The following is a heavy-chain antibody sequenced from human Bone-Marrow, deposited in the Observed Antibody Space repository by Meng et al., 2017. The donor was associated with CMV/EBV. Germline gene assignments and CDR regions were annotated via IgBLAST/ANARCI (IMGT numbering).Heavy chain of an antibody. D-gene: IGHD6-13*01. V-gene: IGHV4-34*01. CDR3: ARRTIAAAGNFDL. CDR2: INHSGST. Sequence: SETLSLTCAVYGGSFSGYYWSWIRQPPGKGLEWIGEINHSGSTNYNPSLKSRVTISVDTSKNQFSLKLSSVTAADTAVYYCARRTIAAAGNFDLWGRRTLVTVSS. J-gene: IGHJ2*01. CDR1: GGSFSGYY.